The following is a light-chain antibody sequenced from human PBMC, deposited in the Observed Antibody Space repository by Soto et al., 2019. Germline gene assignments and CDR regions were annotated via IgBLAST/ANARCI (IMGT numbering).Light chain of an antibody. CDR2: GAS. CDR1: QSVSSSY. Sequence: EIVLTQSPGTLSLSPGERATLSCRASQSVSSSYLAWYQQKPGQAPRLLIYGASSRATGIPDRFSGSGSGTDFTLTISRLEPADFAVYYCQQYGSSPPHLTFGGGTKVEIK. CDR3: QQYGSSPPHLT. J-gene: IGKJ4*01. V-gene: IGKV3-20*01.